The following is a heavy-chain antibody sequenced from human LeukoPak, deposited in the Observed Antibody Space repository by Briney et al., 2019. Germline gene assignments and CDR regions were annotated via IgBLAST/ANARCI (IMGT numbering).Heavy chain of an antibody. CDR1: GFTFRNYG. Sequence: PGGSLRLSCAASGFTFRNYGMHWVRQAPGKGLEWVSYISSSSSTIYYADSVKGRFTISRDNAKNSLYLQMNSLRAEDTAVYYCARETVGVVHWFDPWGQGTLVTVSS. CDR2: ISSSSSTI. CDR3: ARETVGVVHWFDP. V-gene: IGHV3-48*01. J-gene: IGHJ5*02. D-gene: IGHD3-3*01.